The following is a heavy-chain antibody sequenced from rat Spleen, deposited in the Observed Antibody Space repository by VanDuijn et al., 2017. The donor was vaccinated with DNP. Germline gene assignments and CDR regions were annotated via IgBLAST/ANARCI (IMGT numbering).Heavy chain of an antibody. CDR1: GFTFSDYA. CDR3: ATNNYYFDS. Sequence: EVQLVESGGGLVQPGRSLKLSCAASGFTFSDYAMAWVRQAPKKGLEWVATISYDGSRTYYRDSVKGRFTISRDNAKSTLYLQMDSLRSEDTAPYTCATNNYYFDSWGQGVMVTVSS. D-gene: IGHD1-4*01. V-gene: IGHV5S10*01. J-gene: IGHJ2*01. CDR2: ISYDGSRT.